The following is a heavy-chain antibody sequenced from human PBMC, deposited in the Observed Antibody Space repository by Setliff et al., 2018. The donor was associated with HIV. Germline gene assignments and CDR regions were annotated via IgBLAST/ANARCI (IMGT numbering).Heavy chain of an antibody. Sequence: ASETLSLTCSVSGGPITSNTYFWDWIRQAPGKGLEWIGSIYHSGNTYYNPSLKSRVTISVDTSKNQLSLKLTSMTAADTAVYYCARALGYYYDSSGYVDYWGQGTLVTVSS. CDR3: ARALGYYYDSSGYVDY. CDR2: IYHSGNT. V-gene: IGHV4-39*01. D-gene: IGHD3-22*01. J-gene: IGHJ4*02. CDR1: GGPITSNTYF.